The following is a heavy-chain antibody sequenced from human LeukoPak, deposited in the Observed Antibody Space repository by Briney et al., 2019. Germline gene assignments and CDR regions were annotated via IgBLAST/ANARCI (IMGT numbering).Heavy chain of an antibody. CDR2: INPNSGDT. V-gene: IGHV1-2*02. CDR3: ARDKVKGDTDYYYMDV. J-gene: IGHJ6*03. CDR1: GYTFTDYY. D-gene: IGHD3-16*01. Sequence: ASVKVSCKASGYTFTDYYMHWVRQAPGQGLEWMGWINPNSGDTNYAQKFQGRVTMTRDTSISTAYMELSRLSSDDTAVYYCARDKVKGDTDYYYMDVWGKGTTVTVSS.